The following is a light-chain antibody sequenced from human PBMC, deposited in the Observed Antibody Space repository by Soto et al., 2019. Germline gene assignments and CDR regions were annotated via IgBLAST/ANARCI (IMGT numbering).Light chain of an antibody. J-gene: IGKJ4*01. V-gene: IGKV1D-16*01. CDR1: QDINSY. CDR3: QQYNIYPLT. Sequence: DVQMTQSPSSLSASVGDRVTITCRASQDINSYLAWYQQKPGNAPKSLIYGASSLQTGVPSRFSGSESGTDFTLTLSNLQPEDSATYYCQQYNIYPLTFGGGTKVEIK. CDR2: GAS.